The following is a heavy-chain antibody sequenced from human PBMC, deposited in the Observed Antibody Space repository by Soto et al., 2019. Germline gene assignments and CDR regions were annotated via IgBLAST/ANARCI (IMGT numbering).Heavy chain of an antibody. CDR2: IAVGSGYT. V-gene: IGHV1-58*01. CDR3: AADATAWQQMVPSDY. CDR1: GFTFTSSA. D-gene: IGHD2-8*01. Sequence: SVKVSCKASGFTFTSSAFQWVRQARGQRLEWIGWIAVGSGYTNYAQIFQDRVTLTRDMSTATTYMELSRLTSEDTAIYYCAADATAWQQMVPSDYWGQGTLVTVSS. J-gene: IGHJ4*02.